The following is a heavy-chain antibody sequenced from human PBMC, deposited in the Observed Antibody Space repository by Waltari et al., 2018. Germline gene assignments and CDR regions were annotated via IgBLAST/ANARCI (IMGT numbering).Heavy chain of an antibody. CDR1: GDSMSSTHW. Sequence: QLQESGPGLVKPSGTLSLICAVSGDSMSSTHWWSWVRQPPGKGLEWIGQVHGSGKTNYNPSFARRVTVSLDTSTYHIALKVTSATAADTALYYCARDRGKGLYLDTWGRGILVTVSP. V-gene: IGHV4-4*02. CDR3: ARDRGKGLYLDT. D-gene: IGHD2-15*01. J-gene: IGHJ4*02. CDR2: VHGSGKT.